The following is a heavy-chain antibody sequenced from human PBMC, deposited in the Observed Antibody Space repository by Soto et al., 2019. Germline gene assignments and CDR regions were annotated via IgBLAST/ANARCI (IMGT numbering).Heavy chain of an antibody. D-gene: IGHD3-22*01. CDR1: GGSISSYY. CDR2: IYYSGST. Sequence: QVQLQESGPGLVKPSETLSLTCTVSGGSISSYYWSWIRQPPGKGLEWIGYIYYSGSTNYNPSLKGRVTISVDTSKNQFSLKLSSVTAADTAVYYCASWKASPEYYYDSSGYSYYFDYWGQGTLVTVSS. J-gene: IGHJ4*02. V-gene: IGHV4-59*01. CDR3: ASWKASPEYYYDSSGYSYYFDY.